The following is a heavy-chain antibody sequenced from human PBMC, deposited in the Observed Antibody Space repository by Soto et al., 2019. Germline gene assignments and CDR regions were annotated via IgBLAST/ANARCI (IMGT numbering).Heavy chain of an antibody. CDR1: GFTFRSYS. CDR3: GRGHLGYCSGGSCYVDY. D-gene: IGHD2-15*01. V-gene: IGHV3-21*01. Sequence: GGSLRLSCAASGFTFRSYSMNWVRQAPGKGLEWVSSMNSSGSYIYYADSVKGRFTISRDNAKNSLYLQMNSLRAEDTAVYYCGRGHLGYCSGGSCYVDYWGQGTLVTVSS. CDR2: MNSSGSYI. J-gene: IGHJ4*02.